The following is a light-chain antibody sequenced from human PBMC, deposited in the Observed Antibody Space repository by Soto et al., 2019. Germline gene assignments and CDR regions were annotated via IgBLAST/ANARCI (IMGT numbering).Light chain of an antibody. CDR1: QSVSSYS. CDR3: QQYDSSPRT. Sequence: VLTQSPGTLSLSPGERAPLSCRASQSVSSYSLAWYKQKHGQAPRLVMYGTSNRATGIPDRFSGSGSGTDLTITISRLEPEDFEVYDGQQYDSSPRTFGQGTKVDIK. J-gene: IGKJ1*01. CDR2: GTS. V-gene: IGKV3-20*01.